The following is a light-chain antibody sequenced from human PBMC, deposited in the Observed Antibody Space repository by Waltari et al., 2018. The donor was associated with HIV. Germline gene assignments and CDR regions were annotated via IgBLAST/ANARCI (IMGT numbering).Light chain of an antibody. J-gene: IGLJ2*01. V-gene: IGLV1-40*01. CDR1: SSTIGTGDD. Sequence: QSMLTKPPSVSGAPGQRVSSACTGSSSTIGTGDDVHGYQQLQGTAPKLLISSNNNRPSGVPDRFSASKSGTSASLTISGLQAEDEAVYFCQSYDISLSASVVFGGGTKLTVL. CDR2: SNN. CDR3: QSYDISLSASVV.